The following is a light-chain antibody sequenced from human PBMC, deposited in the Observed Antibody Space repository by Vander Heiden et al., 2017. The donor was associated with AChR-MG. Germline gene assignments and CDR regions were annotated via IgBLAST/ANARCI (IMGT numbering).Light chain of an antibody. V-gene: IGLV2-23*02. CDR1: SSDVGSYNL. J-gene: IGLJ2*01. CDR2: EVS. CDR3: CSYASSYVV. Sequence: QSALTQPASVSGSPGQSITISCTGTSSDVGSYNLVSWYQQHPGKAPKLMIYEVSKRPSAVSNRFSGSKSGNTASLTISGLQAEDEADYYCCSYASSYVVFGGGTKLTVL.